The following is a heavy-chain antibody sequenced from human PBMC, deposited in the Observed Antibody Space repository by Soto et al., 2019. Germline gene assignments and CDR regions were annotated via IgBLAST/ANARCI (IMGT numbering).Heavy chain of an antibody. CDR3: ASARHIGP. V-gene: IGHV3-7*01. CDR2: IKQDGSER. Sequence: RLSCAASGFTFGNYWMSLVRQAPGKGPEWVANIKQDGSERNYVDSVKGRFTISRDNAENSLYLQMNSLRVEDTGVYYCASARHIGPWGQGTLVTVSS. J-gene: IGHJ5*02. D-gene: IGHD2-21*01. CDR1: GFTFGNYW.